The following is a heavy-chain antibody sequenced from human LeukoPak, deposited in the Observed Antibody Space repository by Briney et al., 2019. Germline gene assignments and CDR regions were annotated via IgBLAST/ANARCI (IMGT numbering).Heavy chain of an antibody. CDR3: ARDNRGYDYVWGGYLDY. CDR2: INPNSGDT. V-gene: IGHV1-2*02. J-gene: IGHJ4*02. D-gene: IGHD3-16*02. CDR1: GYTFTGYY. Sequence: ASVKVSCKASGYTFTGYYMHWVRQAPGQGLEWMGWINPNSGDTNYAQKFQGRVTMTRDTSISTAYMELSRLRSDDTAVYYCARDNRGYDYVWGGYLDYWGQGTLVTVSS.